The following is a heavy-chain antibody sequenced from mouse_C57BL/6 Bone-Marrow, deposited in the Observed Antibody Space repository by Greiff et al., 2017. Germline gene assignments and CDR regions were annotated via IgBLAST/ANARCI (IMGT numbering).Heavy chain of an antibody. CDR2: IHPNSGST. Sequence: QVQLQQPGAELVKPGASVKLSCKASGYTFTSYWMHWVKQRPGQGLEWIGMIHPNSGSTNYNEKFKSKATLTVDKSSSTAYMQLSSLTSADSAVYYCARKVTIYFDYWGQGTTLTVSS. D-gene: IGHD2-2*01. CDR1: GYTFTSYW. V-gene: IGHV1-64*01. CDR3: ARKVTIYFDY. J-gene: IGHJ2*01.